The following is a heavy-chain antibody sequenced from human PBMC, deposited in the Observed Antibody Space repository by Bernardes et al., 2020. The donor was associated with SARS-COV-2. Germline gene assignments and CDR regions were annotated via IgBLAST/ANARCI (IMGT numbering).Heavy chain of an antibody. J-gene: IGHJ3*02. D-gene: IGHD1-1*01. CDR1: GFTVSSNY. CDR2: ISSSGSYI. CDR3: ARALYNWNDAAFDI. V-gene: IGHV3-21*01. Sequence: GGSLRLSCAASGFTVSSNYMNWVRQAPGKGLEWVSSISSSGSYIYYADSVKGRFTISRDNAKNSLYLQMNSLRAEDTAVYYCARALYNWNDAAFDIWGQGTMVTVSS.